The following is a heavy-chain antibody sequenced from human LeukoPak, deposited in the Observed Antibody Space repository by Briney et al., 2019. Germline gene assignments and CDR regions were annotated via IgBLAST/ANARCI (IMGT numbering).Heavy chain of an antibody. CDR2: INHSGSN. CDR1: GGSFRGYN. Sequence: SETLSLTCAVHGGSFRGYNWCRIRQPPGTGVEWVEEINHSGSNKHYPYLMSRVTISVDTSKNQSSLMLSSVTAADTAVYYRARVGADGSGFLFDYWGQGTLVTVSS. CDR3: ARVGADGSGFLFDY. D-gene: IGHD3-10*01. J-gene: IGHJ4*02. V-gene: IGHV4-34*01.